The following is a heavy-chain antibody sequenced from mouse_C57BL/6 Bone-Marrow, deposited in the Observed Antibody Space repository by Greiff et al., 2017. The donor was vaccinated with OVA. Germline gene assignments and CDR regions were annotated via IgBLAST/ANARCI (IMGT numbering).Heavy chain of an antibody. Sequence: VQLQQSGAELARPGASVKLSCKPSGSTFTSYGISWVQQRTGQALEWIGEIYPRSGNTYYNEKFKGKATLTADKSSSTAYMELRSLTSEDSAVYFCARLRGYFDVWGTGTTVTVSS. V-gene: IGHV1-81*01. J-gene: IGHJ1*03. CDR3: ARLRGYFDV. CDR1: GSTFTSYG. CDR2: IYPRSGNT. D-gene: IGHD1-1*01.